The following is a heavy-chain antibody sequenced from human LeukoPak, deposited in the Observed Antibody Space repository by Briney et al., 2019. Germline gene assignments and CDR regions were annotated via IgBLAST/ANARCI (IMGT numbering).Heavy chain of an antibody. CDR1: GFTFGDYA. J-gene: IGHJ4*02. V-gene: IGHV3-49*03. Sequence: GGSLRLSCTASGFTFGDYALSWFRQAPGKGLEWISFIRSKIYGGTIQYAASVKGRFNISRDDSKSIAYLQMNSLKIEDTAVYYYVRVDYGGAPRRNYWGQGTLVTVSS. CDR3: VRVDYGGAPRRNY. CDR2: IRSKIYGGTI. D-gene: IGHD4-23*01.